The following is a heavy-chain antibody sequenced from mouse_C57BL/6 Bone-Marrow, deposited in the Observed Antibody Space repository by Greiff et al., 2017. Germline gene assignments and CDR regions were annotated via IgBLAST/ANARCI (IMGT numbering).Heavy chain of an antibody. CDR1: GFNIKNTY. D-gene: IGHD1-1*01. V-gene: IGHV14-3*01. CDR3: ARTFAVVATLDY. Sequence: EVKLVESVAELVRPGASVKLSCTASGFNIKNTYMHWVKQRPEQGLEWIGRIDPANGNTKYAPKFQGKATITADTSSNTAYLQLSSLTSEDTAIYYCARTFAVVATLDYWGQGTTLTVSS. J-gene: IGHJ2*01. CDR2: IDPANGNT.